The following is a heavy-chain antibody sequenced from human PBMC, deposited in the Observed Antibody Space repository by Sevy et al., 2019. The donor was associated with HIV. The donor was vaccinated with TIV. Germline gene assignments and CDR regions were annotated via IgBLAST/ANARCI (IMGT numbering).Heavy chain of an antibody. D-gene: IGHD6-19*01. CDR3: PRESGYSSSPGAFDI. V-gene: IGHV3-53*01. Sequence: GGSLRLSCAASGFTVSSVYMSWVRQAPGKGLEWVSLIYDAGSTYFADSVQGRFTISCDDSKNTLYLQMNSLGAEDTAVYFCPRESGYSSSPGAFDIWAQGTMVTVSS. CDR2: IYDAGST. CDR1: GFTVSSVY. J-gene: IGHJ3*02.